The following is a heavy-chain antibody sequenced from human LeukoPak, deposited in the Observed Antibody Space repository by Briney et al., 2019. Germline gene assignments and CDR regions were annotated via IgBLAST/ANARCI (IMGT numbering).Heavy chain of an antibody. V-gene: IGHV3-48*01. CDR1: GFTFSSYS. D-gene: IGHD3-3*01. Sequence: GGSLRLSCAASGFTFSSYSMNWVRQAPGKGLEWVSYISSSSSTIYYADSVKGRFTISRDNAKNSLYLQMNSLRAEDTAVYYCARGSVTIFVGGVDYWGQGTLVTVSS. J-gene: IGHJ4*02. CDR3: ARGSVTIFVGGVDY. CDR2: ISSSSSTI.